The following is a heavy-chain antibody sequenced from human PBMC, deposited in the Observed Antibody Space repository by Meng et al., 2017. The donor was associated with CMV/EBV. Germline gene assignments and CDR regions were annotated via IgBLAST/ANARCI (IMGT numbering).Heavy chain of an antibody. CDR1: GYLSFNSYA. V-gene: IGHV3-48*03. CDR2: ISSSGSTI. J-gene: IGHJ4*02. Sequence: GESLKISCVFSGYLSFNSYAMSWVRQAPGKGLEWVSYISSSGSTIYYADSVKGRFTISRDNAKNSLYLQMNSLRAEDMAVYYCARDEYYDSSGPSSDYWGQGTLVTVSS. CDR3: ARDEYYDSSGPSSDY. D-gene: IGHD3-22*01.